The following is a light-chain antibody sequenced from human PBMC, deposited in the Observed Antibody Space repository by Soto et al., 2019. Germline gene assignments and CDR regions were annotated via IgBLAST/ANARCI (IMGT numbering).Light chain of an antibody. CDR2: GAS. J-gene: IGKJ2*01. V-gene: IGKV3-15*01. CDR1: XXLNXX. CDR3: QQYSHWPPYT. Sequence: VSPGEXATXSCXXXXXLNXXLAWYQQKPGQAPRLLIYGASARATGVPARFSGSGSETEFTLTISSVQSEDCAVYFCQQYSHWPPYTFGQGTKLEIK.